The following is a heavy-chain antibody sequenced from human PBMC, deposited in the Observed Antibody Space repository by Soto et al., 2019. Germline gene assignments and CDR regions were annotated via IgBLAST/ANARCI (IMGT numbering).Heavy chain of an antibody. CDR3: XXXXXRXXXXXPLDY. CDR2: ISYDGSNK. CDR1: GFTFSSYG. J-gene: IGHJ4*02. V-gene: IGHV3-30*03. Sequence: QVQLVESGGGVVQPGRSLRLSCAASGFTFSSYGMHWXXXXXXXXXXXVAVISYDGSNKYYADSVKGRFTISRDNSXXXXXXXXXXXXXXXXXXXXXXXXXXRXXXXXPLDYWGQGTLVTVSS.